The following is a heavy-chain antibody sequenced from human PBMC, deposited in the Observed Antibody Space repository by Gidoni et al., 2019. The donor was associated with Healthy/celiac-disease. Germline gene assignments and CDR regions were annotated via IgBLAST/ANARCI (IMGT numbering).Heavy chain of an antibody. Sequence: QVQLQQWGAGLLKPSETLSLTCAVYGGSFSGYYWSWIRQPPGKGLEWFGEINHSGSTNYNPSLKSRVTISVDTSKNQFSLKLSSVTAADTAVYYCADSVAGTPGWFDPWGQGTLVTVSS. CDR3: ADSVAGTPGWFDP. D-gene: IGHD6-19*01. CDR1: GGSFSGYY. J-gene: IGHJ5*02. V-gene: IGHV4-34*01. CDR2: INHSGST.